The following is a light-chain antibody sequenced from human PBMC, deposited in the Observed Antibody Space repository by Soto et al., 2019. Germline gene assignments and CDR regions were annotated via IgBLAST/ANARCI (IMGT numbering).Light chain of an antibody. J-gene: IGKJ4*01. Sequence: DIVMTQSPDSLAVSLGERATINCKSSQSVLYSSNNKNYLAWYQQKPGQPPKLLIYWASTRQSGVPDRFSGSGSGPDFNPNISSLQAEDVAVYYCQQCYSIPTTFGGGTRVEIK. CDR1: QSVLYSSNNKNY. V-gene: IGKV4-1*01. CDR2: WAS. CDR3: QQCYSIPTT.